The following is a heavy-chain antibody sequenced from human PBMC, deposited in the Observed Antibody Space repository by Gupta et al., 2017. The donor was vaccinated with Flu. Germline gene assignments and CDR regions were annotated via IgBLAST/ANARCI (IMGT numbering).Heavy chain of an antibody. D-gene: IGHD3-9*01. CDR2: IYYSGST. Sequence: GGAIISYYWSWIRQPPGKGLEGIGYIYYSGSTNYNPYLKSRVTISVDTSKNQFSLKLSSVTAADTAVYYCARQNLDWRRKQNWFDPGGQGTLVTVSS. V-gene: IGHV4-59*08. J-gene: IGHJ5*02. CDR1: GGAIISYY. CDR3: ARQNLDWRRKQNWFDP.